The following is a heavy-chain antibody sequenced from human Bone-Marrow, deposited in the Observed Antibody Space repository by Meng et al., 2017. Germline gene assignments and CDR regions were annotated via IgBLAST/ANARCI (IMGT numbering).Heavy chain of an antibody. V-gene: IGHV1-8*03. CDR1: GYTFTSYD. CDR2: MNPNSGNT. D-gene: IGHD3-22*01. Sequence: ASVKVSCKASGYTFTSYDINWVRQATGQGLEWMGWMNPNSGNTGYAQKFQGRVTITRNTSISTAYMELSSLRSEDTAVYYCARAHYYDSSGYYFSSGGADAFDIWGQGTMVTVS. CDR3: ARAHYYDSSGYYFSSGGADAFDI. J-gene: IGHJ3*02.